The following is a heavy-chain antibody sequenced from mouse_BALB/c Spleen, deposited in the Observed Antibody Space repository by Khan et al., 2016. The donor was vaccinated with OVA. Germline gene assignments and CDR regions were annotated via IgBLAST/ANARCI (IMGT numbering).Heavy chain of an antibody. CDR1: GYSITSDYA. CDR2: IGYSGST. J-gene: IGHJ2*01. Sequence: QLKESGPGLLKPSQSLSLTCTVTGYSITSDYAWNWIRQFPGNKLERMAYIGYSGSTTYNPSLRSRISITRDTSKNQFFLQLNSVTTEDTATYCSAGVSLLLRYPGYFDYWGQGTTLTVSS. D-gene: IGHD1-1*01. CDR3: AGVSLLLRYPGYFDY. V-gene: IGHV3-2*02.